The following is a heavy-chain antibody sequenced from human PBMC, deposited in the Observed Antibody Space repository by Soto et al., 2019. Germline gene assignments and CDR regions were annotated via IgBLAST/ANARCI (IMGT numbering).Heavy chain of an antibody. J-gene: IGHJ6*02. V-gene: IGHV3-21*01. CDR2: ISSSSSYI. Sequence: PGGSLRLSCAASGFTFSSYSMNWVRQAPGKGLEWVSSISSSSSYIYYADSVKGRFTISRDNAKNSLYLQMNSLRAEDTAVYYCARDKRGERYYYYYGMDVWGQGTTVTV. CDR1: GFTFSSYS. CDR3: ARDKRGERYYYYYGMDV. D-gene: IGHD3-16*01.